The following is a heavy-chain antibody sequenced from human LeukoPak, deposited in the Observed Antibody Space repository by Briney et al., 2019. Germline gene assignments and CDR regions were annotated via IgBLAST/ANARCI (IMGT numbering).Heavy chain of an antibody. CDR2: IYHSGST. J-gene: IGHJ4*02. CDR3: ARDPIAAAR. Sequence: SETLSLTCTVSGYSISSGYYWGWIRQPPGKGLEWIGSIYHSGSTYYNPSLKSRVTISVDTSKNQFSLKLSSVTAADTAVYYCARDPIAAARWGQGTLVTVSS. D-gene: IGHD6-13*01. CDR1: GYSISSGYY. V-gene: IGHV4-38-2*02.